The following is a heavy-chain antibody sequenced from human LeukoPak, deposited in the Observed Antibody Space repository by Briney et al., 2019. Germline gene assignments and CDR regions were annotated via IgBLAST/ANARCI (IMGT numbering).Heavy chain of an antibody. CDR2: IRDSGEA. CDR1: GFRVSDYY. CDR3: ARDRAALQDWVEFDP. V-gene: IGHV3-66*03. D-gene: IGHD3/OR15-3a*01. Sequence: PGGSLRLSCAVSGFRVSDYYMSWVRQAPGKGLEWVGLIRDSGEAFYADFVRGRFAISRDESENTLYLQMNGLRVEDTAVYFCARDRAALQDWVEFDPWGQGTPAIVSS. J-gene: IGHJ5*02.